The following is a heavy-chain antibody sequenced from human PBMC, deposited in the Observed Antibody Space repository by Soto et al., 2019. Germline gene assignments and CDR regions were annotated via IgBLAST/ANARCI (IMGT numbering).Heavy chain of an antibody. CDR2: ISAYNGNT. CDR1: GYTFNAYG. D-gene: IGHD6-13*01. V-gene: IGHV1-18*01. Sequence: ASVKVSCKASGYTFNAYGINWVRQAPGQGLEWMGWISAYNGNTNYAQKVRGRVTMTTDTSTGTAYMELRSLRSDDTAVYYCAREALYSSGWYYSDYWGQGTPVTVSS. CDR3: AREALYSSGWYYSDY. J-gene: IGHJ4*02.